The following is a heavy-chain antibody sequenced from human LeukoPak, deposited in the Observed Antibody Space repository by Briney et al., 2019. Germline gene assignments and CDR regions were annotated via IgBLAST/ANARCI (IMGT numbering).Heavy chain of an antibody. CDR1: GFTFSSYG. J-gene: IGHJ4*02. CDR3: AKDVIGGYCSSTSCYTWGLDY. V-gene: IGHV3-30*02. D-gene: IGHD2-2*02. CDR2: IRYDGSNK. Sequence: GGSLRLSGAASGFTFSSYGMHWVRQAPGKGLEWVAFIRYDGSNKYYADSVKGRFTISRDNSKNTLYLQMNSLRAEDTAVYYCAKDVIGGYCSSTSCYTWGLDYWGQGTLVTVSS.